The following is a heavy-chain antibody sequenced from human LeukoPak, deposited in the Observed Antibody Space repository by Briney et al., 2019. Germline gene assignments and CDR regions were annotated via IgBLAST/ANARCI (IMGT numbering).Heavy chain of an antibody. CDR1: GGSISSYY. D-gene: IGHD2-2*01. Sequence: SETLSLTCTGSGGSISSYYWSWIRQPPGKGLEWIGYIYYSGSTNYNPSLKSRVTISVDTSKNQFSLKLSSVTAADMAVYYCARMVLYCSSTSCYRNYYYGMDVWGQGTTVTVSS. CDR3: ARMVLYCSSTSCYRNYYYGMDV. J-gene: IGHJ6*02. CDR2: IYYSGST. V-gene: IGHV4-59*01.